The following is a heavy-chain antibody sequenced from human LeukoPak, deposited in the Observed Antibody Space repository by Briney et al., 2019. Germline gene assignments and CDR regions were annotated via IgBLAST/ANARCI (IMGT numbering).Heavy chain of an antibody. CDR2: ISYSGST. D-gene: IGHD3-22*01. J-gene: IGHJ4*02. Sequence: SETLSLTCTVSGGSINTYYWSWIRQPPGKGLEWIGYISYSGSTKYNPSFESGVTITVDTSKNQFSLKVTSVTAADTAVYYCAREGYDSKIYYKADYWGQGTLATVSS. CDR3: AREGYDSKIYYKADY. V-gene: IGHV4-59*01. CDR1: GGSINTYY.